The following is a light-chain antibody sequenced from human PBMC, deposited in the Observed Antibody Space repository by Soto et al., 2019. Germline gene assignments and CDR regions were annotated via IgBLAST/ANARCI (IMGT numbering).Light chain of an antibody. CDR3: CSYAGSSIPYV. V-gene: IGLV2-23*02. CDR1: SSDVGSYNL. Sequence: QXVLTQPASVSGSPGQSITISCTGTSSDVGSYNLVSWYQQHPGKAPKLMIYEVSKRPSGVSNRFSGSKSGNTASLTISGLQAEDEADYYCCSYAGSSIPYVFGTGTKVTVL. CDR2: EVS. J-gene: IGLJ1*01.